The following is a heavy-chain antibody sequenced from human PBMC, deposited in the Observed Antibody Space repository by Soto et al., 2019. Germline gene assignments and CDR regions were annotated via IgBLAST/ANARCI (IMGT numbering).Heavy chain of an antibody. Sequence: SETLSLTCAVYGGSFSGYYWTWIRQPPGTGLEWIGEINHSGSTNYNPSLKSRVTISVDTSKNQFSLKLTSVTAADTAVYYCARVTTVTSFDYWGQGTLVTVSS. D-gene: IGHD4-4*01. CDR2: INHSGST. CDR1: GGSFSGYY. J-gene: IGHJ4*02. CDR3: ARVTTVTSFDY. V-gene: IGHV4-34*01.